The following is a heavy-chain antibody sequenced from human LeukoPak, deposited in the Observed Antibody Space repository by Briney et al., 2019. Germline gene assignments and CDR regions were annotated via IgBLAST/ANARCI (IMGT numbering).Heavy chain of an antibody. V-gene: IGHV4-4*07. CDR1: GGSISSYY. CDR2: IYTSGST. J-gene: IGHJ6*03. Sequence: SETLSLTCTVSGGSISSYYWSWIRQPAGKGLEWIGRIYTSGSTNYNPSLKSRVTMSVDTSKNQFSLKLSSVTAADTAVYYCARVVGGYIIAARFGDYYYMDVWGKGTTVTVSS. D-gene: IGHD6-6*01. CDR3: ARVVGGYIIAARFGDYYYMDV.